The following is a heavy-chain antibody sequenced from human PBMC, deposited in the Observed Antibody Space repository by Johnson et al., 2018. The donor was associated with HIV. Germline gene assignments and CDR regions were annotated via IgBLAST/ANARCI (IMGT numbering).Heavy chain of an antibody. J-gene: IGHJ3*02. CDR3: AKDPGRQWLVMCAFDI. Sequence: MLLVESGGGVVQPGRSLLLSCAASGFRFSNYALHWVRQTPGKGLEWVSAISGSGGSTYYADSVKGRFTISRDNSKNTLYLQMNSLRAEDTAVYYCAKDPGRQWLVMCAFDIWGQGEMVTVSS. V-gene: IGHV3-23*04. CDR2: ISGSGGST. CDR1: GFRFSNYA. D-gene: IGHD6-19*01.